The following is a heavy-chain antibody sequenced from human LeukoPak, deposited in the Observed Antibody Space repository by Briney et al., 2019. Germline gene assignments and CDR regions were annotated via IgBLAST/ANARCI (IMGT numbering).Heavy chain of an antibody. J-gene: IGHJ6*03. CDR1: GFTFSSYS. D-gene: IGHD6-6*01. CDR3: ARDRQFRSYYYYYMDV. Sequence: GGSLRLSCAASGFTFSSYSMNWVRQAPGKGLEWVSSISSSSSYIYYADSVKGRFTISRDNAKNSLYLQMNSLRAEDTAVYYCARDRQFRSYYYYYMDVWGKGTTVTVSS. V-gene: IGHV3-21*01. CDR2: ISSSSSYI.